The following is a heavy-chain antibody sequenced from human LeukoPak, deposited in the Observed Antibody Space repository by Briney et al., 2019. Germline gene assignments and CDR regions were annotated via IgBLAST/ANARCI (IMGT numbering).Heavy chain of an antibody. CDR3: ARHTDSSGYYFDH. V-gene: IGHV4-39*01. J-gene: IGHJ4*02. CDR1: GGSISSSSYY. Sequence: NASETLSLTCTVSGGSISSSSYYWVWIRQPPGKGLEWIGGIFYTGDTYYNPSLKSRVTISVDTSKNQFSLKLRSVTAADTAVYYCARHTDSSGYYFDHWGQGTLVTVSS. CDR2: IFYTGDT. D-gene: IGHD3-22*01.